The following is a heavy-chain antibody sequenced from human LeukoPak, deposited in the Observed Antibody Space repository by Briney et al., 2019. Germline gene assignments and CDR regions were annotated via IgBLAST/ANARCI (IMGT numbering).Heavy chain of an antibody. CDR3: ATGPYSASGM. J-gene: IGHJ3*01. CDR2: VKGDGIST. D-gene: IGHD2-21*01. Sequence: PGESLKISCAASGFIFTDFWMHWIRQAPGGGLVWVSRVKGDGISTLYADSVKGRFTISRDNAKNTLYLQMNNLRADDTALYYCATGPYSASGMWGQGTMVTVSS. V-gene: IGHV3-74*01. CDR1: GFIFTDFW.